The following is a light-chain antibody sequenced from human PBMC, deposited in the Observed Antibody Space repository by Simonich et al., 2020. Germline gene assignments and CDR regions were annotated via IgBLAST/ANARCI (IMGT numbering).Light chain of an antibody. CDR1: QGISSA. V-gene: IGKV1-13*02. CDR2: DAS. Sequence: AIQLTQSPSSLSASVGDRVTITCRASQGISSALDWYQQKPGKAPKLLIYDASSLESGVPSRFSGSGSGTEFTLTISSLQPDDFATYYCQQYNSYPYTFGQGTKLEIK. CDR3: QQYNSYPYT. J-gene: IGKJ2*01.